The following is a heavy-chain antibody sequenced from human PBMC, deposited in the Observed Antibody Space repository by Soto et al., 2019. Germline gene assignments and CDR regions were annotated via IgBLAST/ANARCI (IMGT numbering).Heavy chain of an antibody. CDR1: GGSISSSSYY. CDR3: ARHRVSGNVLRFLEWLDCWFDP. J-gene: IGHJ5*02. D-gene: IGHD3-3*01. Sequence: PSETLSLTCTVSGGSISSSSYYWGWIRQPPGKGLEWIGSIYYSGSTYYNPSLKSRVTISVDTSKNQFSLKLSSVTAADTAVYYCARHRVSGNVLRFLEWLDCWFDPWGQGTLVTVSS. CDR2: IYYSGST. V-gene: IGHV4-39*01.